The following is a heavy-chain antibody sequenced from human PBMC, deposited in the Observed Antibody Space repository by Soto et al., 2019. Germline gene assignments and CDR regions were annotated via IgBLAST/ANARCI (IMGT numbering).Heavy chain of an antibody. Sequence: EVQLVESGGGLVQPGGSLRLSCGASGFTFSTYNMHWVRQGPGKGLVWVSRINSDGSSTRYADSVKGRFTISRDNAKNTLYLQMNSLRVEDTAIYYCARGRPVISCWYHGHWGLGTLVTVSS. CDR2: INSDGSST. J-gene: IGHJ4*02. V-gene: IGHV3-74*01. CDR1: GFTFSTYN. CDR3: ARGRPVISCWYHGH. D-gene: IGHD6-19*01.